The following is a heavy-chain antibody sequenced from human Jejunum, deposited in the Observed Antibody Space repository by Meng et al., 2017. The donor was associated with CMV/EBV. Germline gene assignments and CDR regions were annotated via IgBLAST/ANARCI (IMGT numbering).Heavy chain of an antibody. CDR3: AREKNGAYDPCFDY. Sequence: GFHFGSFAMDGVRQAPGKGLEWVTMISFDGAKTYYAESVKGRFTISRDNSNNALYLQMDSLRPEDTAVYYCAREKNGAYDPCFDYWGQGTLVTVSS. CDR1: GFHFGSFA. D-gene: IGHD3-22*01. V-gene: IGHV3-30-3*01. J-gene: IGHJ4*02. CDR2: ISFDGAKT.